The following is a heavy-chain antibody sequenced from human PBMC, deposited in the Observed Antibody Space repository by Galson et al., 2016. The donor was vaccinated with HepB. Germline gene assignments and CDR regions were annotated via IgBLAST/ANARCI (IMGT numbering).Heavy chain of an antibody. J-gene: IGHJ3*01. CDR3: AREGDDRVAFDV. V-gene: IGHV3-11*06. D-gene: IGHD5-24*01. CDR2: ISSTGSYT. Sequence: SLRLSCAASGFNLKDHYMSWVRQAPGKGLEWVAYISSTGSYTNYPDYLKGRFIISKNNAESSLYLQMNSLRGEDTAVYYFAREGDDRVAFDVWGQGTVVTCST. CDR1: GFNLKDHY.